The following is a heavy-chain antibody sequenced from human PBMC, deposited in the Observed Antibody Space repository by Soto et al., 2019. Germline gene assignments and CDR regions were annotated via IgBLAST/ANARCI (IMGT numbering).Heavy chain of an antibody. Sequence: PGGALSLSCVAPEFTFSNYWMSWVRPAPGKGLEWGANIKQEGGEKYYADSVKGRFTISRDNAKNSLSLQMNSLRAEDTAMYFCARDPGFCTGGACRWFDPWGRGTLVTVSS. CDR2: IKQEGGEK. J-gene: IGHJ5*02. CDR1: EFTFSNYW. CDR3: ARDPGFCTGGACRWFDP. V-gene: IGHV3-7*03. D-gene: IGHD2-8*02.